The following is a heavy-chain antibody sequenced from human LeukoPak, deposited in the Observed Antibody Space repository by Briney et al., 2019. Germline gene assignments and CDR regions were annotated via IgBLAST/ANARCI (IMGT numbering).Heavy chain of an antibody. V-gene: IGHV1-69*13. CDR1: GGTFSSYA. D-gene: IGHD3-3*01. J-gene: IGHJ4*02. CDR3: ARGPYYDFWSGSIDY. CDR2: IIPIFGTA. Sequence: SVKVSCKASGGTFSSYAISWVRQAPGQGLEWMGGIIPIFGTANYAQKFQGRVTITADESTSTASMELSSLRSEDTAVYYCARGPYYDFWSGSIDYWGQGTLVTVSS.